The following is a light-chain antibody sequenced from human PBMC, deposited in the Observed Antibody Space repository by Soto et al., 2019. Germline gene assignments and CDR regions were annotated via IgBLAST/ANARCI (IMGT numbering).Light chain of an antibody. CDR3: QQYGSSPIT. J-gene: IGKJ5*01. V-gene: IGKV3-20*01. CDR1: QSVINNY. Sequence: EIVLTQSPGTLSLSPGEGAALSSSASQSVINNYLAWYQKKPGQAPRLLIDGASRRATGIPDRFSGTGSGTDFTLTISRLEPEDFAVFYCQQYGSSPITFGQGTRLEI. CDR2: GAS.